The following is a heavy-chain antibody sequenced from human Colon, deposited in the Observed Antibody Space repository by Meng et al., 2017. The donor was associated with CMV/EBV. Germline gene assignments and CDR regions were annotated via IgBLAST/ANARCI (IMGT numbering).Heavy chain of an antibody. CDR2: IYTTGST. Sequence: QVQLQESGPGLVKPSQTLSLTCTVSGASISSGDYFWSWFRQPAGKGLEWIGRIYTTGSTTYNPSLKSRVTISVDTSKNQFSLKLTSVTAADTAVYYCARDYGDANWFDPWGQGTLVTVSS. V-gene: IGHV4-61*02. D-gene: IGHD4-17*01. CDR3: ARDYGDANWFDP. CDR1: GASISSGDYF. J-gene: IGHJ5*02.